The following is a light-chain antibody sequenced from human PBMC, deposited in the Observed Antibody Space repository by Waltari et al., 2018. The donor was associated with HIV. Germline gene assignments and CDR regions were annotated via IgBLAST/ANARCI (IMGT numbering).Light chain of an antibody. J-gene: IGLJ3*02. V-gene: IGLV1-47*01. CDR3: GSWDDSLSHWV. CDR2: RSD. CDR1: NSNIGNNF. Sequence: QSVLTQPHSASRPPGQRVLMSCSGSNSNIGNNFVSWFQQVPGRAPKLVIYRSDQRPSGVPDRFSAAKSGSSASLAITGLHSDDEAVYYCGSWDDSLSHWVFGGGTRLTV.